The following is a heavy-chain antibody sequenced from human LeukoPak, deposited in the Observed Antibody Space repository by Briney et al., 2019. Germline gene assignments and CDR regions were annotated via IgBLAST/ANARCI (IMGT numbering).Heavy chain of an antibody. CDR1: GFTFSNYW. J-gene: IGHJ4*02. V-gene: IGHV3-74*01. D-gene: IGHD6-13*01. CDR2: INSAGSST. CDR3: ARDQAAGALDY. Sequence: GGSLRLSCAASGFTFSNYWMHWVRQAPGQGLVWVSRINSAGSSTRYADSVKGRFTISRDNAKNTLYLQINSLRAEDTAVYFCARDQAAGALDYWGQGTLVTVSS.